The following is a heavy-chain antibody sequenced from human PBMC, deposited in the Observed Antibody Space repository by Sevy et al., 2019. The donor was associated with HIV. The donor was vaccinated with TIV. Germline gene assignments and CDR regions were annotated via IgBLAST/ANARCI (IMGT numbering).Heavy chain of an antibody. Sequence: GGSLRLSCAASGFTFSSYSMNWVRQAPGKGLEWVSSISSSSSYIYYADSVKGRFTISRDNAKNSLYLQMNSLRAEDTAVDYCARDSLRSSWYGVLDPWGRGTLVTVSS. CDR3: ARDSLRSSWYGVLDP. D-gene: IGHD6-13*01. CDR1: GFTFSSYS. CDR2: ISSSSSYI. V-gene: IGHV3-21*01. J-gene: IGHJ5*02.